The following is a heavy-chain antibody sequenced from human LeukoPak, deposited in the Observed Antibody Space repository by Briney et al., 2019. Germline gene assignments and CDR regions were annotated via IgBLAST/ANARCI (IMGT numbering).Heavy chain of an antibody. J-gene: IGHJ3*02. CDR1: GGSFSGYY. V-gene: IGHV4-34*01. CDR2: INHSGST. D-gene: IGHD3-16*01. Sequence: SETLPLTCAVYGGSFSGYYWSWIRQPPGKGLEWIGEINHSGSTNYNPSLKSRVTISVDTSKNQFSLKLSSVTAADTAVYYCARHGGGWDAFDIWGQGTVVPVSS. CDR3: ARHGGGWDAFDI.